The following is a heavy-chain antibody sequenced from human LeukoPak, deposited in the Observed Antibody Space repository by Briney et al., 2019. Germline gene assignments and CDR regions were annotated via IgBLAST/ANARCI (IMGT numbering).Heavy chain of an antibody. CDR3: ARVPVWSGYYRLSIF. Sequence: ASVKVSCKASGYTFTSYDINWVRQATGQGLGWMGWMNPNSGNTGYAQKFQGRVTMTRNTSISTAYMELSSLRSEDTAVYYCARVPVWSGYYRLSIFWGQGTLVTVSS. CDR1: GYTFTSYD. CDR2: MNPNSGNT. J-gene: IGHJ4*02. D-gene: IGHD3-3*01. V-gene: IGHV1-8*01.